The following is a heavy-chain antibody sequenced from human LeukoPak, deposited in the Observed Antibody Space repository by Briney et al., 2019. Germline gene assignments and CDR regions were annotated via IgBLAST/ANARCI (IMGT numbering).Heavy chain of an antibody. CDR3: AREGEYDYVWGSYRFDY. CDR2: ISSSGSTI. Sequence: GGSLRLSCAASGFTFSTFWMSWIRQAPGKGLEWVSYISSSGSTIYYADSVKGRFTISRDNAKNSLYLQMNSLRAEDTAVYYCAREGEYDYVWGSYRFDYWGQGTLVTVSS. CDR1: GFTFSTFW. V-gene: IGHV3-11*01. D-gene: IGHD3-16*02. J-gene: IGHJ4*02.